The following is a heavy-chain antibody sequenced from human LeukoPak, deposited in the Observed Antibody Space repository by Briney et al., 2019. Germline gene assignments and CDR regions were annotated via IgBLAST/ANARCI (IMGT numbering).Heavy chain of an antibody. V-gene: IGHV1-58*02. J-gene: IGHJ3*02. CDR3: ASSRLAFIGYDAFDI. D-gene: IGHD2-15*01. CDR1: GFTFTSSA. CDR2: IVVGSGNT. Sequence: SVKVSCKASGFTFTSSAMQWVRQARGQRLEWIGWIVVGSGNTNYAQKFQERVTITRDMSTSTAYMELSSLRSEDTAVYYCASSRLAFIGYDAFDIWGQGTMVTVSS.